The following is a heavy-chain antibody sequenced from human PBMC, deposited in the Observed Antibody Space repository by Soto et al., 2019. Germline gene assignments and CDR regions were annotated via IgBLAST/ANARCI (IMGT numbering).Heavy chain of an antibody. V-gene: IGHV3-30*03. CDR3: ATNFSHHSPDSYFDY. CDR2: ISYDGSTE. CDR1: GFIFRSYG. D-gene: IGHD2-21*01. Sequence: GGSLRLSCAASGFIFRSYGMYWIRQAPGKGLEWVAIISYDGSTEYYADSVKGRFTISRDNSKNTLSLQMNTLTTEDTAVYFCATNFSHHSPDSYFDYWGQGALVTFSS. J-gene: IGHJ4*02.